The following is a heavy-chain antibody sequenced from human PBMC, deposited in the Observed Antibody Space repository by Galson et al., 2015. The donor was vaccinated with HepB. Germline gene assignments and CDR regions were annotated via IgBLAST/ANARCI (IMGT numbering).Heavy chain of an antibody. CDR1: GGTFSSYT. Sequence: SVKVSCKASGGTFSSYTISWVRQAPGQGLEWMGRIIPILGIANYAQKFQGRVTITADKSTSTAYMELSSLRSEDTAVYYCAIPYNWNDPFDYWGQGTLVTVSS. D-gene: IGHD1-20*01. J-gene: IGHJ4*02. CDR3: AIPYNWNDPFDY. V-gene: IGHV1-69*02. CDR2: IIPILGIA.